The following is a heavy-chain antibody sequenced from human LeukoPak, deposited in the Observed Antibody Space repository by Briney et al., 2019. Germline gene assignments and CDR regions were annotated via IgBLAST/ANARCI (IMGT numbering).Heavy chain of an antibody. CDR2: VHHTGST. Sequence: SETLSLTCNISGYSISRGYYWGWIRQPPGKGLEWIGSVHHTGSTYYNPSLRSRVSISVDKSTNHISLEVTSVTAADTAVYYCARVVGYDSSGYYHWYFDLWGRGTLVTVSS. J-gene: IGHJ2*01. CDR3: ARVVGYDSSGYYHWYFDL. D-gene: IGHD3-22*01. V-gene: IGHV4-38-2*02. CDR1: GYSISRGYY.